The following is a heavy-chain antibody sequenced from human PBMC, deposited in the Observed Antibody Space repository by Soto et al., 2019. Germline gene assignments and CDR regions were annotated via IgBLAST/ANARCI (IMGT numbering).Heavy chain of an antibody. D-gene: IGHD3-3*01. V-gene: IGHV3-11*01. CDR2: IDTSSTKI. CDR1: GYTFSDYY. CDR3: ASLYDMWSGYLSPVAY. J-gene: IGHJ1*01. Sequence: GGSLRLSCAASGYTFSDYYMSWIRQAPGKGLEWISYIDTSSTKIYYADSVKGRFTISRDNAKNSLYLEMNSLRDEDTAVYYCASLYDMWSGYLSPVAYRGQGTLVTVSS.